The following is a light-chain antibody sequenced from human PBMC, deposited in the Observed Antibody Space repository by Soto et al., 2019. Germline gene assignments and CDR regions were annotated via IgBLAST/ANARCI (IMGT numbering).Light chain of an antibody. V-gene: IGKV1-5*01. CDR3: QQYTNTNNPWM. CDR2: DAS. CDR1: QNISTW. Sequence: DIQVTQSPPTLSASVGDRVTITCRASQNISTWMAWYQQKPGKAPKLLVYDASTLLSGVASRFSGSGSGTEFTLIISGLQPDDSATYYCQQYTNTNNPWMFGQGTKVDIK. J-gene: IGKJ1*01.